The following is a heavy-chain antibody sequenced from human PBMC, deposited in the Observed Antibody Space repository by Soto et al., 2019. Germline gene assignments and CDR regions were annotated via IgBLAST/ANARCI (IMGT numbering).Heavy chain of an antibody. V-gene: IGHV3-33*01. D-gene: IGHD6-13*01. CDR3: ARDRVAAATRPCLDY. CDR2: IWYDGSNK. J-gene: IGHJ4*02. CDR1: GFTFSSYG. Sequence: QVQLVESGGGVVQPGRSLRLSCAASGFTFSSYGMHWVRQAPGKGLEWVAVIWYDGSNKYYADSVKGRFTISRDNSXXTLYLKMNSLRAEDTAVYYCARDRVAAATRPCLDYWGQGTLVTVSS.